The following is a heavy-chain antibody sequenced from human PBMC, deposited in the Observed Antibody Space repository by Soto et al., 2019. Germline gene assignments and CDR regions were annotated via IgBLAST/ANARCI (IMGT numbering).Heavy chain of an antibody. CDR1: GGSFSGYH. V-gene: IGHV4-34*01. J-gene: IGHJ6*02. D-gene: IGHD4-4*01. Sequence: SETLSLTCAVYGGSFSGYHWSWIRQPPGKGLDWIGEINHSGSTNYNPSLKSRVTISVDTSKNQCSLKLSSVTAADTAVYYCARGQSNPKYYYYYGMHVWGQGTTVTVSS. CDR2: INHSGST. CDR3: ARGQSNPKYYYYYGMHV.